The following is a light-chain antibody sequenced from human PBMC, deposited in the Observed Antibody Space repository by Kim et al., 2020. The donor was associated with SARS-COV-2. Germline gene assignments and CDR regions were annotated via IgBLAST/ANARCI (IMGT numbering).Light chain of an antibody. Sequence: FPPGERATLSCRASQSITSYLAWYQQRPGQAPRLLIYSASNRATGIPARFSGSGSGTDFTLTISSLEPEDSAVYYCQQRSSWPLTFGGGTKVDIK. V-gene: IGKV3-11*01. CDR2: SAS. CDR3: QQRSSWPLT. CDR1: QSITSY. J-gene: IGKJ4*01.